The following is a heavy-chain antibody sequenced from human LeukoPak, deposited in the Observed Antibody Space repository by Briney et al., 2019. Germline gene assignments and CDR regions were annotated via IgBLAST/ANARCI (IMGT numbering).Heavy chain of an antibody. CDR3: ARDLGDAFDY. Sequence: GASVKVSCKASGGTFSNYAISWVRQAPGQGLEWMGGIIPIFGTASYAQKFQGRVTITADEPTSTAYRELSSHRSEDTGVYYCARDLGDAFDYWGQGTLVTVSS. V-gene: IGHV1-69*13. CDR1: GGTFSNYA. D-gene: IGHD3-10*01. CDR2: IIPIFGTA. J-gene: IGHJ4*02.